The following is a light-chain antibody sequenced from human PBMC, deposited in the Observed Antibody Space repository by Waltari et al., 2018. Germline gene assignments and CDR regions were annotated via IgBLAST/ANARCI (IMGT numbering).Light chain of an antibody. J-gene: IGKJ2*01. V-gene: IGKV2-30*02. CDR2: KVS. CDR1: QSLVHRDGNTY. Sequence: DVVMTQSPLSLPVTLGQPASISCRSSQSLVHRDGNTYLSWFQQRPGQSPRRLIYKVSNRDSGVPDTFSGSGSGTDFTLKISRVEAEDVGVYYCVQGTHWPPTFSQGTKLEIK. CDR3: VQGTHWPPT.